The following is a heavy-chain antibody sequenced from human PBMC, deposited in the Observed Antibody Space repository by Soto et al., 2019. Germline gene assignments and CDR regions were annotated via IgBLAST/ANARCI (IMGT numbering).Heavy chain of an antibody. D-gene: IGHD2-15*01. J-gene: IGHJ4*02. V-gene: IGHV1-18*01. CDR2: ISAYNGNT. CDR3: ARVRPGGIGYCSGGSCYSGFDY. Sequence: ASVKVSCKASGYTFTSYGISWVRQAPGQGLEWMGWISAYNGNTNYAQKLQGRVTMTTDTSTSTAYMELRSLRSDDTAVYYCARVRPGGIGYCSGGSCYSGFDYWGQGTLVTVSS. CDR1: GYTFTSYG.